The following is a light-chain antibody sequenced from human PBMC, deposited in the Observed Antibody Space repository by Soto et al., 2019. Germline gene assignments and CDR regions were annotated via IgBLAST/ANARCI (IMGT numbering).Light chain of an antibody. Sequence: QSVLTQPPSASGAPGQRGTISFSGSSSNIRSNTLNWYQQLPGTAPKLLIYTNNQRPSGVPDRLSGSKSGTSASLAISGRQAEDEADYNCAAWDESLSGLYVLFGGGTKLTV. CDR3: AAWDESLSGLYVL. CDR1: SSNIRSNT. J-gene: IGLJ2*01. CDR2: TNN. V-gene: IGLV1-44*01.